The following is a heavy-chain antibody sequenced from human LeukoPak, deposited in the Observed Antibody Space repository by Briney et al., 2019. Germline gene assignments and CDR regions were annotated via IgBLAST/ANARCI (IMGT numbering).Heavy chain of an antibody. Sequence: ASVKVSCKASGYTFTSYYMHWVRQAPGQGLEWMGWINPNSGGTNYAQKFQGRVTMTRDTSISTAYMELSRLRSDDTAVYYCAKDARHDYSNYYFDYWGQGTLVTVSS. J-gene: IGHJ4*02. D-gene: IGHD4-11*01. V-gene: IGHV1-2*02. CDR2: INPNSGGT. CDR1: GYTFTSYY. CDR3: AKDARHDYSNYYFDY.